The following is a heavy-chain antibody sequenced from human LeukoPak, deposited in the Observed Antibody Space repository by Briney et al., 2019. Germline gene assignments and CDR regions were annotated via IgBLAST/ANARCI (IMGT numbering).Heavy chain of an antibody. CDR1: GGSFTDYY. V-gene: IGHV4-34*01. CDR3: ARHGVATWFDP. D-gene: IGHD3-10*01. J-gene: IGHJ5*02. CDR2: INHSGTS. Sequence: SETLSLTCAVYGGSFTDYYWSWIRQPPGKGLEWIAEINHSGTSNYSPSLKSRVTISVDTSKNQLSLKLNSVTAADTAVYYCARHGVATWFDPWGQGTLVTVSS.